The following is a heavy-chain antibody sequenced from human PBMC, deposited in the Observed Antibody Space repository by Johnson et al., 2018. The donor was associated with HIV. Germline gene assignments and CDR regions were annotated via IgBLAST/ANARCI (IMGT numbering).Heavy chain of an antibody. CDR2: ISYDGSNK. D-gene: IGHD3-22*01. CDR3: ARDRSMIVVVEAFYI. J-gene: IGHJ3*02. Sequence: QVQLVESGGGVVQPGRSLRLSCAASGFTFSSYAMHWVRQAPGKGLEWVEVISYDGSNKYYADSVKGRFTISRDNSKNTLYLQMNSLRAEDTAVYYCARDRSMIVVVEAFYIWGQGTMVTVSS. V-gene: IGHV3-30-3*01. CDR1: GFTFSSYA.